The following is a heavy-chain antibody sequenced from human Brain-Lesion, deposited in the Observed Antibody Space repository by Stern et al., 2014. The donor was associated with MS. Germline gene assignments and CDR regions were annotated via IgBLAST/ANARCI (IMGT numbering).Heavy chain of an antibody. J-gene: IGHJ4*02. Sequence: QVPLVQSGAEVKKPGASVKVSCKVSGYTLTELSMHWVRQAPRQGLEWMGGFDPEDGETLYAQKFQGRGTMTEDTSTDTAYMELSSLRSEDTAVYYCATLSPGAGGNYYRHFDYWGQGTLVTVSS. D-gene: IGHD1-26*01. CDR1: GYTLTELS. CDR2: FDPEDGET. CDR3: ATLSPGAGGNYYRHFDY. V-gene: IGHV1-24*01.